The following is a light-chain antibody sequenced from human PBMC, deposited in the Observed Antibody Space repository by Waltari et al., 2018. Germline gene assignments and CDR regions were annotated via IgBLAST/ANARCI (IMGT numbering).Light chain of an antibody. V-gene: IGLV1-47*01. CDR3: LAWDDSLSVWL. J-gene: IGLJ3*02. Sequence: QTVLTQPPSASGTPGQTVTISCSGSSSNIGNNYVYWYQHLPGTAPRLHISWNYQRPSGVSDRFFAARSGTSASLAISGLRSEDEADYFCLAWDDSLSVWLFGGGTKVTVL. CDR2: WNY. CDR1: SSNIGNNY.